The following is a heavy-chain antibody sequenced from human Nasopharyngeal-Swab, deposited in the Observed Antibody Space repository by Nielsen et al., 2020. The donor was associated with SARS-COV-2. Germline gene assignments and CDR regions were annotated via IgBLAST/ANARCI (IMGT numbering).Heavy chain of an antibody. Sequence: GESLKISCAASGFTFSSYGMSWVRQAPGKGLEWAANIKQDGSEKYYVDSVKGRFTISRDNAKNSLYLQMNSLRAEDTAVYYCAREVRGSYWPAFDIWGQGTMVTVSS. J-gene: IGHJ3*02. V-gene: IGHV3-7*01. CDR3: AREVRGSYWPAFDI. CDR1: GFTFSSYG. D-gene: IGHD1-26*01. CDR2: IKQDGSEK.